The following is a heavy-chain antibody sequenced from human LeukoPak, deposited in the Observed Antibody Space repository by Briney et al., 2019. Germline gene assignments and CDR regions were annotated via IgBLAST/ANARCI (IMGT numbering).Heavy chain of an antibody. D-gene: IGHD1-26*01. CDR2: LYTTGTT. V-gene: IGHV4-4*07. CDR1: GASITSCY. J-gene: IGHJ3*02. CDR3: VRDGANWEEPNDAFDT. Sequence: SETLSLTCAVPGASITSCYWSWFRQSAGKGLEWIGRLYTTGTTNYNPSLKSRVTMSGDSSKNQLSLTLTSVTTADTAVYYCVRDGANWEEPNDAFDTWGQGTLLTVSS.